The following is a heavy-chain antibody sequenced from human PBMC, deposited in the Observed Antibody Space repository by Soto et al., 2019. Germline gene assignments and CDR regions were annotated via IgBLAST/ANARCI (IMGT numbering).Heavy chain of an antibody. CDR1: GYSFTSYW. CDR3: ARIIGSYRAGYFDY. CDR2: IYPYDSDT. Sequence: GESLKISCNSSGYSFTSYWIGWVRQMPGKGLEWMGIIYPYDSDTRYSPSFQGQVTISADTSISTAYLQWSSLKASDTAMYYCARIIGSYRAGYFDYWGQGTLVTVSS. V-gene: IGHV5-51*01. D-gene: IGHD3-16*01. J-gene: IGHJ4*02.